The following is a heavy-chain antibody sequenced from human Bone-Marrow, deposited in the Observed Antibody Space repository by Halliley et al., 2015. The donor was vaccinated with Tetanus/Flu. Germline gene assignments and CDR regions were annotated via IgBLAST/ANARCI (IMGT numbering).Heavy chain of an antibody. J-gene: IGHJ5*02. V-gene: IGHV1-69*01. CDR3: ARVLYSGRYHKWFDP. D-gene: IGHD1-26*01. Sequence: QMQLVQSGAEVKKPGSSVKVSCQASGGSFSTYAFTWVRQAPGQGLEWMGGIILTFGSANYAQKFQGRVTITAAPSRNTVYMELGSLTSEDTAVYYCARVLYSGRYHKWFDPWGQGTLVTVSS. CDR2: IILTFGSA. CDR1: GGSFSTYA.